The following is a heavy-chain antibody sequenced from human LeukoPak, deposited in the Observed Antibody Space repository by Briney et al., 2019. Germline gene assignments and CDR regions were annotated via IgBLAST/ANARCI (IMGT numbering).Heavy chain of an antibody. V-gene: IGHV4-38-2*02. CDR2: MYHSGST. CDR3: ARDGRWLLRGAAFDI. Sequence: SEPLSLTCSVSGYSISSAYYWGWIRQPPGKGLEWIGTMYHSGSTNYNPSLKSRVTISVDTSKNQFSLKLSPVTAADTAVYYCARDGRWLLRGAAFDIWGQGTMVTVSS. J-gene: IGHJ3*02. CDR1: GYSISSAYY. D-gene: IGHD5-24*01.